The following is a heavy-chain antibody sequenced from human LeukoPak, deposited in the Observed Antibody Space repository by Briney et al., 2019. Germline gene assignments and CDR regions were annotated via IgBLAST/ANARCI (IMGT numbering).Heavy chain of an antibody. CDR1: GFTFSSYW. CDR3: ARDPYGSGDGYFDY. V-gene: IGHV3-74*01. D-gene: IGHD3-10*01. J-gene: IGHJ4*02. CDR2: INSDGSIT. Sequence: GGSLRLSCAASGFTFSSYWMHWVRQAPGKGLVWVSRINSDGSITTYADSVRGRFTISRDNAKSTLYLQMNSLRAEDTAVYYCARDPYGSGDGYFDYWGQGTLVTVSS.